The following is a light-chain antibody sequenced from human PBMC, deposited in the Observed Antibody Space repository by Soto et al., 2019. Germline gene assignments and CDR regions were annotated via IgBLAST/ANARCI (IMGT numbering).Light chain of an antibody. CDR1: QDIRSW. CDR2: GAS. V-gene: IGKV1D-12*01. Sequence: DIQMTQSPSSVSASVGDRVTITCRASQDIRSWLAWYQQKPGKGPKLLIYGASSLQSEVPSRFSGSESGTDFILTISSLQPEDFAIYYCQQTNSFPLTFGGGTKVEIK. CDR3: QQTNSFPLT. J-gene: IGKJ4*01.